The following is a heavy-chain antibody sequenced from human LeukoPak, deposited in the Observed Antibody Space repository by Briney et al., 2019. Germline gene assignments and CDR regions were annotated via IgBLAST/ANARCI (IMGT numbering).Heavy chain of an antibody. D-gene: IGHD2-15*01. CDR3: ARRDQNCSGGSCYPYYFDY. CDR2: IYPGDSDT. V-gene: IGHV5-51*01. Sequence: GESLKISCKGSGYSFTNYWIGWVRQMPGKGLEWMGIIYPGDSDTRYSPSFQGQVTISADKSISTAYLQWSSLKASDTVMYYCARRDQNCSGGSCYPYYFDYWGQGTLVTVSS. CDR1: GYSFTNYW. J-gene: IGHJ4*02.